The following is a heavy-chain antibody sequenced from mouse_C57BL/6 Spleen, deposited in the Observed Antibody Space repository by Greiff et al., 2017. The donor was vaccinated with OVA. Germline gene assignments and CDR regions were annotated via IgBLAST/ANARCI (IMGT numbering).Heavy chain of an antibody. D-gene: IGHD1-1*01. J-gene: IGHJ1*03. CDR3: AINYYGSSLRPYFDV. V-gene: IGHV1-69*01. Sequence: VQLQQPGAELVMPGASVKLSCKASGYTFTSYWMHWVKQRPGQGLEWIGEIDPSDSYTNYNQKFKGKSTLTVDKSSSTAYMQLSSLTSEDSAVYYCAINYYGSSLRPYFDVWGTGTTVTVSS. CDR1: GYTFTSYW. CDR2: IDPSDSYT.